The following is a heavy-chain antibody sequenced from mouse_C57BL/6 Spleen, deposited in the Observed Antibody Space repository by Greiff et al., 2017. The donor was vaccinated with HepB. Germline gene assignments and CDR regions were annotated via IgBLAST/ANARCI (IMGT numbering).Heavy chain of an antibody. CDR3: ARNIYYGYGFIDC. D-gene: IGHD2-2*01. Sequence: VLLLQSGAELVKPGASVKLSCKASGYTFTSYWMQWVKQRPGQGLEWIGEIDSFVSYTNYNHKFQGKATLTVDTSSNTTYMQLSSLTSEDSAVYYYARNIYYGYGFIDCRGRGTALAVSS. CDR2: IDSFVSYT. CDR1: GYTFTSYW. V-gene: IGHV1-50*01. J-gene: IGHJ2*01.